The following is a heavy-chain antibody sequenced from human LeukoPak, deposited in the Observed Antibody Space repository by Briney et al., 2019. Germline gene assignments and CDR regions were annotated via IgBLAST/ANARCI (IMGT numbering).Heavy chain of an antibody. D-gene: IGHD5-18*01. J-gene: IGHJ4*02. CDR1: GGSIRSFY. CDR2: IYYSGST. CDR3: ARAAVDTAMAYDY. Sequence: SETLSLTCTVSGGSIRSFYWSWIRQPPGKGLEWIGYIYYSGSTNYNPSLKGRVTMSADTSKNQFSLKLSSVTAADTAAYYCARAAVDTAMAYDYWGQGTLVTVSS. V-gene: IGHV4-59*01.